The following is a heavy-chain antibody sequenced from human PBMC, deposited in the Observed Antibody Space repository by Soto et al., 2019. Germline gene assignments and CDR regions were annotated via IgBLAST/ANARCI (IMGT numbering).Heavy chain of an antibody. D-gene: IGHD3-10*01. Sequence: QVQLQESGPGLVKPSQTLSLTCTVSGGSISSGGYYWSWIRQHPGKGLEWIGYIYYSGSTYYNPSLKSRVTISVDTSKNQFSLKLSSVTAADTAVYYCARDPAGPQVPIGGGWFDPWGQGTLVTVSS. CDR2: IYYSGST. J-gene: IGHJ5*02. CDR1: GGSISSGGYY. V-gene: IGHV4-31*03. CDR3: ARDPAGPQVPIGGGWFDP.